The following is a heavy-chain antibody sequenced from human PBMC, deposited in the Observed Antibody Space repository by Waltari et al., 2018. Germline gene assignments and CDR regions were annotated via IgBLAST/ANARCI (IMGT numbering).Heavy chain of an antibody. D-gene: IGHD6-13*01. Sequence: QLQLQESGPGLVTPSETLSLTCTVSGGSIRSSSYYWGWIRQPPGKGLEWIGSIYYSGSTYYNPSLKSRVTISVDTSKNQFSLKLSSVTAADTAVYYCARQPSSWYDYWGQGTLVTVSS. CDR2: IYYSGST. V-gene: IGHV4-39*07. CDR3: ARQPSSWYDY. J-gene: IGHJ4*02. CDR1: GGSIRSSSYY.